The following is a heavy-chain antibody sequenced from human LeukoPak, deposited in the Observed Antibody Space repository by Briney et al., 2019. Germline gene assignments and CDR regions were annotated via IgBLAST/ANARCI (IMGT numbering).Heavy chain of an antibody. CDR2: MNPNSGNT. J-gene: IGHJ4*02. D-gene: IGHD6-19*01. V-gene: IGHV1-8*01. Sequence: ASVKVSCKASGYTFTSYGINWVRQATGQGLEWMGWMNPNSGNTGYAQKFQGRVTMTRNTSISTAYMELSSLRSEDTAVYYCARIAVAGISDSGYWGQGTLVTVSS. CDR3: ARIAVAGISDSGY. CDR1: GYTFTSYG.